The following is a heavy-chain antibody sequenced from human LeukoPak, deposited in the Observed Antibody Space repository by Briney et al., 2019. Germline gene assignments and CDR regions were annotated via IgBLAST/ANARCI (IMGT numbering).Heavy chain of an antibody. V-gene: IGHV3-23*01. CDR1: GFTFSSYA. Sequence: GGSLRLSCAASGFTFSSYAMSWVRQAPGKGLEWVSAISGSGGSTYYADSVKGRFTISRDNSKNTLYLQMNSLRAEDTAVYYCAKDQGHIAAAGNAFDYWGQGTLVTVSS. D-gene: IGHD6-13*01. CDR2: ISGSGGST. J-gene: IGHJ4*02. CDR3: AKDQGHIAAAGNAFDY.